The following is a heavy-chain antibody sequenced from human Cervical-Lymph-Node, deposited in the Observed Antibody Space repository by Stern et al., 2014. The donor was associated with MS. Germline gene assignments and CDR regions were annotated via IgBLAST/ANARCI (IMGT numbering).Heavy chain of an antibody. J-gene: IGHJ4*02. CDR3: ARIRDDFSNYYFDS. CDR2: IDWNDDK. D-gene: IGHD4-11*01. Sequence: GESGPALVKPTQTLTLTCTFSGFSLSNSGMRASWIRQPPGKALEWLALIDWNDDKYYNTSLKARLTISKDASKNQVVLTMANVDPVDTATYFCARIRDDFSNYYFDSWGQGTLVTVSS. CDR1: GFSLSNSGMR. V-gene: IGHV2-70*13.